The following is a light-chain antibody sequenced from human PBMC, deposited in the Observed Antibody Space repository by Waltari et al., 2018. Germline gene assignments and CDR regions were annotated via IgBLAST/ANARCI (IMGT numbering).Light chain of an antibody. V-gene: IGKV1-39*01. CDR3: QHNYGTPYS. CDR1: ENVNNY. J-gene: IGKJ2*03. CDR2: KAS. Sequence: DIQMTQSPSSLSASVGDRVTILRRASENVNNYLNWYQQKPGKAPKLLIYKASTLQSGVPSRFSGSGSGTDYTFTISSLQSEDVATYYCQHNYGTPYSFGQGTKVEIK.